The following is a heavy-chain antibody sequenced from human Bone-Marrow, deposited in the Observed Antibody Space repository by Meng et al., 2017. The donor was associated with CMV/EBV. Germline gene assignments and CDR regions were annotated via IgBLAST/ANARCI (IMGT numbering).Heavy chain of an antibody. CDR2: INPCSGGT. J-gene: IGHJ6*02. V-gene: IGHV1-2*02. D-gene: IGHD2-2*02. CDR3: ARNDCTSCYNYYYYGMDV. Sequence: ASVKVSCKASGYTFIGYYIHWVRQAPGQGLEWMAWINPCSGGTNYAQKFQGRVTVTRDTSISTAYMELSRLRSDDTAVYYCARNDCTSCYNYYYYGMDVWGQGTTVTVSS. CDR1: GYTFIGYY.